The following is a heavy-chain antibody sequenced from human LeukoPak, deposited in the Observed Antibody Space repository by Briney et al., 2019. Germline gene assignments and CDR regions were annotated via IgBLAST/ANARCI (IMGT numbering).Heavy chain of an antibody. Sequence: GGSLRLSCVASGFTYSNHGMHWVRQAPGRGLEWVAVIWYDGSNKYYAGSVKGRFTISRDNSKNTLYLQMNSLRAEDTAVYYCARGKFGVVIIVDDYWGQGTLVTVSS. CDR1: GFTYSNHG. J-gene: IGHJ4*02. D-gene: IGHD3-3*01. V-gene: IGHV3-33*01. CDR3: ARGKFGVVIIVDDY. CDR2: IWYDGSNK.